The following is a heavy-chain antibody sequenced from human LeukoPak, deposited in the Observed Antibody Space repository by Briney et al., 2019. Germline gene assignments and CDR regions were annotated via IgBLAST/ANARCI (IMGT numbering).Heavy chain of an antibody. D-gene: IGHD3-3*01. J-gene: IGHJ4*02. CDR1: GVSLSGYY. Sequence: SETLSLTCAVYGVSLSGYYWSWIRQPPGKGLEWIGEINHSGSTNYNPSLKSRVTISVDTSKNQFSLKLSSVTAEDTAVYYCAAVSQDGHLRFLEWLLDWGFDYWGQGTLVTVSS. V-gene: IGHV4-34*01. CDR3: AAVSQDGHLRFLEWLLDWGFDY. CDR2: INHSGST.